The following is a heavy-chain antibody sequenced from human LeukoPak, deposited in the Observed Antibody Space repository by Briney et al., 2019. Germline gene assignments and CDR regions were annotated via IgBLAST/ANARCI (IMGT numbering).Heavy chain of an antibody. CDR3: AELDSSSPRN. D-gene: IGHD6-13*01. Sequence: PGGSLRLSCAASGFTFAGYAMTWVRQAPGKGLEWVANINQDGGEKYYVDSVKGRFTISRDNAKNSLFLQVNSLRAEDTAVYYCAELDSSSPRNWGQGTLVTVSS. CDR2: INQDGGEK. J-gene: IGHJ4*02. V-gene: IGHV3-7*02. CDR1: GFTFAGYA.